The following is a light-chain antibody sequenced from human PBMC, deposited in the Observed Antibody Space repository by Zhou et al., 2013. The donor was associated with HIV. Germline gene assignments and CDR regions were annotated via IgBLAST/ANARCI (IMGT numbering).Light chain of an antibody. J-gene: IGKJ4*01. Sequence: DIQMTQSPSTLSASVGDKVTITCRASQSINYWLAWYQQKPGKAPKLLISDASNLEMGVPSRFSAIGSGTTFTFFISSLQREDVATYFCQQYDSLPVSFGGGIRVEMK. CDR2: DAS. CDR1: QSINYW. CDR3: QQYDSLPVS. V-gene: IGKV1-5*01.